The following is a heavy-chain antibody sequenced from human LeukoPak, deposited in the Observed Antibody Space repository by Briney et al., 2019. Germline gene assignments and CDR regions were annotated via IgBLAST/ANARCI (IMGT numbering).Heavy chain of an antibody. J-gene: IGHJ3*02. CDR2: IDYRGST. Sequence: SETLPLTCTVSGDSISTYYWSWIRQPPGKGLEWIAYIDYRGSTTYNPSLRSRVTISVDTSRNQFSLKLSSGTAADTAVYYCARSRSGYSYDHAAFEIWGQGTMVTVSS. V-gene: IGHV4-59*01. CDR1: GDSISTYY. CDR3: ARSRSGYSYDHAAFEI. D-gene: IGHD5-18*01.